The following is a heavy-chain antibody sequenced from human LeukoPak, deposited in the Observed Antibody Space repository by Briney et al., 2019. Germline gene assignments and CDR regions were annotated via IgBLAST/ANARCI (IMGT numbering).Heavy chain of an antibody. D-gene: IGHD2-8*01. V-gene: IGHV3-74*01. J-gene: IGHJ6*01. Sequence: PGGSLRLSCAASGFTFSSYAMSWVRQAPGKGLEWVSRIKRDGSGATYADSVKGRVTISRDNAKNTLYLQMNSLRAEDTAVYYCARSNGFGMDVWGQGTTVTVSS. CDR3: ARSNGFGMDV. CDR1: GFTFSSYA. CDR2: IKRDGSGA.